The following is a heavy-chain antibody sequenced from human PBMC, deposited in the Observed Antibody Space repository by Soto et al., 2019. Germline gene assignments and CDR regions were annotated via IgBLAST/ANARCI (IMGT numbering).Heavy chain of an antibody. CDR3: ARQKAWTGEWLSLYAPGMDV. CDR1: GFTFSDYY. J-gene: IGHJ6*02. Sequence: QVQLVESGGGLVKPGGSLRLSCAASGFTFSDYYMSWIRQAPGKGLEWVSHSSSSGSTIYYAGSVKGRFTISRDNAKNSRYLQMNSLRAEDTAVYYCARQKAWTGEWLSLYAPGMDVWGQGTTVTVSS. CDR2: SSSSGSTI. V-gene: IGHV3-11*01. D-gene: IGHD3-22*01.